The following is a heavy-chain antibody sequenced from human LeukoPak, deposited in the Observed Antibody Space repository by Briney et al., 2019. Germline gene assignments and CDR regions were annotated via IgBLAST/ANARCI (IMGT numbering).Heavy chain of an antibody. Sequence: GGSLRLSCAASGFTFTTYWMSWVRQAPGKGLEWVANIKQDGSEKYYVDSVKGRFTVSRDNAKNSLYLQVNSLRAEDTAVYYCARDYGDVGAFDIWGQGTMVTVSS. CDR2: IKQDGSEK. D-gene: IGHD7-27*01. J-gene: IGHJ3*02. CDR3: ARDYGDVGAFDI. CDR1: GFTFTTYW. V-gene: IGHV3-7*01.